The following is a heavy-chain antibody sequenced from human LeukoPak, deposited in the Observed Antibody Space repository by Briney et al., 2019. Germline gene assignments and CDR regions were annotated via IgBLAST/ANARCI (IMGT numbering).Heavy chain of an antibody. D-gene: IGHD5-18*01. CDR1: GLSFSSYG. Sequence: GGSLRLSCAASGLSFSSYGMHWVRQAPGRGLEWVAVISHEGSGNYYADSVKGRFTISRDNSKNMVYLQMNSLRAEDTAFYFCARENGHIYGYAFLDQWGQGTLVTVSS. V-gene: IGHV3-30*03. CDR2: ISHEGSGN. J-gene: IGHJ4*02. CDR3: ARENGHIYGYAFLDQ.